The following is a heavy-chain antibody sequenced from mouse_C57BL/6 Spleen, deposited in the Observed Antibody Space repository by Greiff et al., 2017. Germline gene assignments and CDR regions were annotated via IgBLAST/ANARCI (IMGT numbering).Heavy chain of an antibody. CDR1: GYAFTNYL. V-gene: IGHV1-54*01. Sequence: QVQLKQSGAELVRPGTSVKVSCKASGYAFTNYLIEWVKQRPGQGLEWIGVINPGSGGTNYNEKFKGKATLTADKSSSTAYMQLSSLTSEDSAVYFCARRDYGSSRYAMDYWGQGTSVTVSS. CDR2: INPGSGGT. CDR3: ARRDYGSSRYAMDY. D-gene: IGHD1-1*01. J-gene: IGHJ4*01.